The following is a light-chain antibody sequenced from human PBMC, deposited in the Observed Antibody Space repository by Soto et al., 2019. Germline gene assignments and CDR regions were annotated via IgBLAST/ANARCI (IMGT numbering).Light chain of an antibody. CDR2: GNI. CDR3: QSYDSTLSAGYV. CDR1: IPNIGAGYD. J-gene: IGLJ1*01. V-gene: IGLV1-40*01. Sequence: QPLLTEPPSGPGARGQRVTISCTGSIPNIGAGYDVHWYQQRPGTAPKLLIFGNINRPSGVPDRFSGSKSGTSASLAITGLQAEDEGDYYCQSYDSTLSAGYVFGTGTKVNVL.